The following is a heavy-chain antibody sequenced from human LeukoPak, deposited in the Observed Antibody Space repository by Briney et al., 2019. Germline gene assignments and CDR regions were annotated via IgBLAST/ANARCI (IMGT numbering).Heavy chain of an antibody. Sequence: GGSLRLSCAASGFTSSFYAMSWVREAPGRGLEWGSAISSSGGSTYYADSVKGRFTFSRHNSKNTLYLKMKSLRPDNTAVYYGAGFLEGLSYHSFDIGGQETMVTVSS. D-gene: IGHD3-3*01. CDR2: ISSSGGST. J-gene: IGHJ3*02. CDR3: AGFLEGLSYHSFDI. CDR1: GFTSSFYA. V-gene: IGHV3-23*01.